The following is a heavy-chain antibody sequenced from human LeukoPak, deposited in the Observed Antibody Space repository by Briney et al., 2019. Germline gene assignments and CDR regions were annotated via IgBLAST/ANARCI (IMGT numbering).Heavy chain of an antibody. V-gene: IGHV4-30-4*01. CDR2: IYYSGST. J-gene: IGHJ4*02. CDR3: ASHRRSHGAEY. D-gene: IGHD5-18*01. CDR1: GGSISSGDYY. Sequence: SQTLSLTCTVSGGSISSGDYYWTWIRQPPGKGLEWIGYIYYSGSTDYSPSLKSRLTISADTAKNQFSLNLRSVTAADTAVYFCASHRRSHGAEYWGQGTLVTVSS.